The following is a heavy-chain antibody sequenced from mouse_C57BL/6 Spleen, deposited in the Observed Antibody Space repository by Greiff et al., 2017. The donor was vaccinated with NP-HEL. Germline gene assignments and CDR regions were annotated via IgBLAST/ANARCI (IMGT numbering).Heavy chain of an antibody. Sequence: EVKLMESGEGLVKPGGSLKLSCAASGFTFSSYAMSWVRQTPEKRLEWVAYISSGGDYIYYADTVKGRFTISRDNARNTLYLQMSSLKSEDTAMYYCTREAYYYGSAMDYWGQGTSVTVSS. CDR1: GFTFSSYA. J-gene: IGHJ4*01. V-gene: IGHV5-9-1*02. CDR2: ISSGGDYI. D-gene: IGHD1-1*01. CDR3: TREAYYYGSAMDY.